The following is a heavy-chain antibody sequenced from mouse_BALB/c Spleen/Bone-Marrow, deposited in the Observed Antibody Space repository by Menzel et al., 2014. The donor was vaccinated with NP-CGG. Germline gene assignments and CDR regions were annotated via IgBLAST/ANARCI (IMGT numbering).Heavy chain of an antibody. CDR2: IDPAHPYT. CDR3: ASLTGTFDY. J-gene: IGHJ2*01. CDR1: GFNIKDTY. D-gene: IGHD4-1*01. Sequence: VQLKESGAELVKPGASVKLSCTASGFNIKDTYIHWVKQGPDQGLEWIGRIDPAHPYTKYAPKFQGKATITEDTSSNTDYLQVXXLTSEDTXVYXXASLTGTFDYXGXGTTLTVSS. V-gene: IGHV14-3*02.